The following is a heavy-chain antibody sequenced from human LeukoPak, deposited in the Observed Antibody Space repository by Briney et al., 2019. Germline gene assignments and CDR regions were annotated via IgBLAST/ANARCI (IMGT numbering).Heavy chain of an antibody. CDR2: ISSSSSTI. D-gene: IGHD5-12*01. CDR1: GFTFSSYS. V-gene: IGHV3-48*01. CDR3: ARKEEVWWLQADAFDI. J-gene: IGHJ3*02. Sequence: GGSLRLSCAASGFTFSSYSMNWVRQAPGKGLEWVSYISSSSSTIYYADSVKGRFTISRDNAKNSLYLQMNSLRAEDTAVYYCARKEEVWWLQADAFDIWGQGTMVTVSS.